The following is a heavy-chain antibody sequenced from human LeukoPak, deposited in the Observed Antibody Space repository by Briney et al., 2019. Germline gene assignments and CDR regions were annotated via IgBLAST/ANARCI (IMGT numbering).Heavy chain of an antibody. CDR3: VRKFATGD. D-gene: IGHD1-14*01. CDR1: GFTFSSHL. CDR2: VKSDGTAT. V-gene: IGHV3-74*01. J-gene: IGHJ4*02. Sequence: RGSLRLSCAASGFTFSSHLMHWVRQAQGTGLVWVSSVKSDGTATNYADSVKGRFTISRDNAKNTLYLQMNSLRVEDTAVYYCVRKFATGDWGQGTLVTVSS.